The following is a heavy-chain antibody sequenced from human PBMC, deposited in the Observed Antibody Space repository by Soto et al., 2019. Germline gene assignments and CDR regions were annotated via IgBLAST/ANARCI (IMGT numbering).Heavy chain of an antibody. CDR2: ISGSGGST. CDR1: GFTFSSYA. CDR3: AKDQGSSRIAVAGITGN. Sequence: GGSLRLSCAASGFTFSSYAMSWVRHATGQWLEWVSAISGSGGSTYYADSVKGRFTISRDNSKNTLYLQMNSLRAEDTAVYYCAKDQGSSRIAVAGITGNWGKGTRGAVGS. J-gene: IGHJ4*02. V-gene: IGHV3-23*01. D-gene: IGHD6-19*01.